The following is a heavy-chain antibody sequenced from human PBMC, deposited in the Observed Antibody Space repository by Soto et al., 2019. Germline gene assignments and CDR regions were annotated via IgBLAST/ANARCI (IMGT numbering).Heavy chain of an antibody. CDR3: AREEGAPFATVVTKYYYYYGMDV. V-gene: IGHV3-33*01. J-gene: IGHJ6*02. CDR1: GFTFSSYG. D-gene: IGHD4-17*01. Sequence: GGSLRLSCAASGFTFSSYGMHWVRQAPGKGLEWVAVIWYDGSNKYYADSVKGRLPISRDNSKNTLYLQMNSLRAEDTAVYYCAREEGAPFATVVTKYYYYYGMDVWGQGTTVTVSS. CDR2: IWYDGSNK.